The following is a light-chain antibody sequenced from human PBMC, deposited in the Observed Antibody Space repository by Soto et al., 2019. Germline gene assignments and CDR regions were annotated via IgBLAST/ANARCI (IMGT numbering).Light chain of an antibody. Sequence: QSALTQPASVSGSPGQSITISCTGTSSDVGGYNYVSWYQQHPGKAPKLMIYDVSNRPSGVSNRFYGSKSGNTASLTISGLQAEDEADYYCSSSTSTSTYVFGTGTKLPV. CDR3: SSSTSTSTYV. CDR1: SSDVGGYNY. CDR2: DVS. J-gene: IGLJ1*01. V-gene: IGLV2-14*01.